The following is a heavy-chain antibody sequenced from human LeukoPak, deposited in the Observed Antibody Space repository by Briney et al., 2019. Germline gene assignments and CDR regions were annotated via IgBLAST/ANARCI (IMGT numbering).Heavy chain of an antibody. Sequence: VASVKVSCKACGYIFTGYYRHWVRQAPGQGLEWMGWIYTNSGGTNSAQKFQGRVTMTRDTSISTAYMELSGLRSDDTAVYLCARADSGTYPWFDYWGQGTLVTVSS. CDR2: IYTNSGGT. J-gene: IGHJ4*02. CDR3: ARADSGTYPWFDY. V-gene: IGHV1-2*02. CDR1: GYIFTGYY. D-gene: IGHD1-26*01.